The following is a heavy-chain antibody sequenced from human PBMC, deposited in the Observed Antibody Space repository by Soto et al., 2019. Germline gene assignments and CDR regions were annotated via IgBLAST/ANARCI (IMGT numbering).Heavy chain of an antibody. CDR1: GFTFSSYA. Sequence: GGSLRLSFAASGFTFSSYAMSWVRQAPGKGLEWVSAISGSGGSTYYADSVKGRFTISRDNSKNTLYLQMNSLRAEDTAVYYCAKGLGSSSIYYYYYMDVWGKGTTVTVSS. D-gene: IGHD6-6*01. CDR2: ISGSGGST. V-gene: IGHV3-23*01. J-gene: IGHJ6*03. CDR3: AKGLGSSSIYYYYYMDV.